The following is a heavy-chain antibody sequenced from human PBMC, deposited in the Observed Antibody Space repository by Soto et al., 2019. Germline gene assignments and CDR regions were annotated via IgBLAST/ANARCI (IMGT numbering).Heavy chain of an antibody. CDR3: ARDRVEMATMVRYFDL. J-gene: IGHJ2*01. CDR1: GGTFSSYA. CDR2: IIPIFGTA. D-gene: IGHD3-10*01. V-gene: IGHV1-69*12. Sequence: QVQLVQSGAEVKKPGSSVKVSCKASGGTFSSYAISWVRQAPGQGLEWMGGIIPIFGTANYAQKFQGRVTITADESTSTAYRELSSLRSEDTAVYYCARDRVEMATMVRYFDLWGRGTLVTVSS.